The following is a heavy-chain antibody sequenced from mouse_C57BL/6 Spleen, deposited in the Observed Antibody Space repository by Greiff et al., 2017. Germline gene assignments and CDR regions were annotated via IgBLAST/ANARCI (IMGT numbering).Heavy chain of an antibody. CDR2: IRNKANGYTT. D-gene: IGHD1-1*01. CDR1: GFTFTDYY. J-gene: IGHJ4*01. V-gene: IGHV7-3*01. Sequence: EVKLVESGGGLVQPGGSLSLSCAASGFTFTDYYMSWVRQPPGKALEWLGFIRNKANGYTTEYSASVKGRFTISRDNSQSILYLQMNALRAEDSATYYCARYGTTVVATMDYWGQGTSVTVSS. CDR3: ARYGTTVVATMDY.